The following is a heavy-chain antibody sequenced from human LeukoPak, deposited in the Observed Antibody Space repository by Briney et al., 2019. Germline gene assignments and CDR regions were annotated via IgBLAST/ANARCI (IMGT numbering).Heavy chain of an antibody. V-gene: IGHV4-34*01. J-gene: IGHJ4*02. CDR1: GGSFSGYY. CDR2: INHSGST. CDR3: ARGKYSGYEYYFDY. Sequence: SETLSLTCAVYGGSFSGYYWSWIRQPPGKGLEWIGEINHSGSTNYNPSLKSRVTISVDTSKNQFSLKLSSVTAADTAVYYCARGKYSGYEYYFDYWGQGTLVTVSS. D-gene: IGHD5-12*01.